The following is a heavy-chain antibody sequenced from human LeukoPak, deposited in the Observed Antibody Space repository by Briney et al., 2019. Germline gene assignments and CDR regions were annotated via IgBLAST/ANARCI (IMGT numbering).Heavy chain of an antibody. V-gene: IGHV3-30*02. CDR3: ARGESPAYCGGDCSHVDAFDI. Sequence: GGSLRLSCAASGFTFSSYGMHWVRQAPGKGLEWVAFIRYDGSNKYYADSVKGRFTISRDNSKNTLYLQMNSLRAGDTAVYYCARGESPAYCGGDCSHVDAFDIWGQGTMVTVSS. CDR1: GFTFSSYG. CDR2: IRYDGSNK. J-gene: IGHJ3*02. D-gene: IGHD2-21*01.